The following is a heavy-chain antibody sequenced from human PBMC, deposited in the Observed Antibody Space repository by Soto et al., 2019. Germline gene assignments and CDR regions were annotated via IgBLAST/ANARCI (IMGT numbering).Heavy chain of an antibody. CDR1: G. Sequence: GGRRVSKKKGQGLEWVAVIWYDGSNKYYADSVKGRFTISRDNSKNTLYLQMNSLRAEDTAVYYCARTNGKQWLVRGAFDIWGQGTMVTVSS. CDR3: ARTNGKQWLVRGAFDI. V-gene: IGHV3-33*01. J-gene: IGHJ3*02. D-gene: IGHD6-19*01. CDR2: IWYDGSNK.